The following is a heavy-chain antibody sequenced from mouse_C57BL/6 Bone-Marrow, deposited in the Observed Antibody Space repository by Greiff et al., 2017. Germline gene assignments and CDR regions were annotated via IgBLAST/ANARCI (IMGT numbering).Heavy chain of an antibody. CDR2: ISSGSSTI. CDR1: GFTFSDYG. CDR3: ARHYSNYVPWFAY. Sequence: EVKLMESGGGLVKPGGSLKLSCAASGFTFSDYGMHWVRQAPEKGLEWVAYISSGSSTIYYADTVKGRFTISRDNAKNTLFLQMTSLRSEDTAMYYCARHYSNYVPWFAYWGQGTLVTVSA. V-gene: IGHV5-17*01. J-gene: IGHJ3*01. D-gene: IGHD2-5*01.